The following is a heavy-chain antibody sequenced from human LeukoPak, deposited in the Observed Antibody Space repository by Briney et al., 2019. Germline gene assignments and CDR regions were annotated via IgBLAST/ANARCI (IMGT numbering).Heavy chain of an antibody. CDR3: ARDYYYDSTSGGNDY. CDR2: IRSSSSYI. Sequence: GGSLRLSCAASGFTFSSYRMNWVRQAPGKGLEWVSSIRSSSSYIYYADSVKGRFTISGDNAKNSLYLQMNSLRAEDTAVYYCARDYYYDSTSGGNDYWGQGTLVTVSS. CDR1: GFTFSSYR. J-gene: IGHJ4*02. D-gene: IGHD3-22*01. V-gene: IGHV3-21*01.